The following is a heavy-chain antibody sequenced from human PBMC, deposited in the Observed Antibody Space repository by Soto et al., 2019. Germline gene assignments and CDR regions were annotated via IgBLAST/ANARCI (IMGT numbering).Heavy chain of an antibody. CDR1: GGTFSNYA. D-gene: IGHD2-2*01. CDR2: IIPIVGTG. CDR3: ARVAILVPTASTHYYYHMDV. V-gene: IGHV1-69*01. J-gene: IGHJ6*02. Sequence: QVQLVQSGAEVRKPGSSVTVSCKASGGTFSNYAISWVRQAPGPGLEWMGGIIPIVGTGSYAQKFQGRVTITADEPTTTAYMELSSLRFEDTAVYYCARVAILVPTASTHYYYHMDVWGPGTKVTVSS.